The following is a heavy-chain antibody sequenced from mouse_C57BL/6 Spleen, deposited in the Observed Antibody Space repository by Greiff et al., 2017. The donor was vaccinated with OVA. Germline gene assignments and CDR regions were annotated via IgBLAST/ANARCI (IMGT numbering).Heavy chain of an antibody. V-gene: IGHV1-64*01. CDR3: ARKDY. Sequence: VQLQQPGAELVQPGASVKLSCKASGYTFTSYWMHWVKQRPGQGLEWFGMIHTNSGSSNSNEKFKSKATLTVDKASSKAYMQRSSLTSEDSAVYYCARKDYWGQGTSVTVSS. J-gene: IGHJ4*01. CDR1: GYTFTSYW. CDR2: IHTNSGSS.